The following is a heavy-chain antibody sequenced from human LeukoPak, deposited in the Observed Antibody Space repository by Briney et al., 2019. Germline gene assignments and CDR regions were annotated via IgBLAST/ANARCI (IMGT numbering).Heavy chain of an antibody. D-gene: IGHD1-14*01. Sequence: GGSLRLSCAASGFTFSSYVMHWVRQAPGKGLEWVAVISYDGSNTNYGDSVKGQFTISRDNLKNTLYLQMNSLRAEDTALYFCAREPSITTVSYFQYWGQGTLVTVSS. J-gene: IGHJ4*02. V-gene: IGHV3-30*01. CDR3: AREPSITTVSYFQY. CDR2: ISYDGSNT. CDR1: GFTFSSYV.